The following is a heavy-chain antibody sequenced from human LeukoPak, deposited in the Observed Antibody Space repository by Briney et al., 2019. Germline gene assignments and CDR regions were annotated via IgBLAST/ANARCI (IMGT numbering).Heavy chain of an antibody. V-gene: IGHV3-21*06. CDR2: ITSSSSYI. D-gene: IGHD4-17*01. CDR3: ARAYGVTPYYFDY. J-gene: IGHJ4*02. Sequence: PGGSLRLSCAASGFTFSSYNMNWVRQAPGKGPEWVSSITSSSSYIYYADSVKGRFTISRDNAKNSLYLQMNSLRAEDTAVYYCARAYGVTPYYFDYWGQGTLVTVSS. CDR1: GFTFSSYN.